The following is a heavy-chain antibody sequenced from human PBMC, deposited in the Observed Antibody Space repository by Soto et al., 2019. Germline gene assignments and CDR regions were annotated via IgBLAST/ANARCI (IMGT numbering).Heavy chain of an antibody. CDR2: ISGSGGST. CDR1: GFTFSSYA. CDR3: AKDMTPRLDIVVVVAAFDY. D-gene: IGHD2-15*01. V-gene: IGHV3-23*01. Sequence: GGSLRLSCAASGFTFSSYAMSWVRQAPGKGLEWVSAISGSGGSTYYADSVKGRFTISRDNSKNTLYLQMNSLRAEDTAVYYCAKDMTPRLDIVVVVAAFDYWGQGTLVTVSS. J-gene: IGHJ4*02.